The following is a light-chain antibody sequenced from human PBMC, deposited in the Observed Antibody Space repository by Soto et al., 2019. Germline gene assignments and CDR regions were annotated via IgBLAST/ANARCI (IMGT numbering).Light chain of an antibody. CDR3: QQSYNSPPT. J-gene: IGKJ1*01. CDR2: AAS. V-gene: IGKV1-39*01. CDR1: ESIRTY. Sequence: DIQMTQSPSSLSASVGDRVTITCRASESIRTYLNWYQQKPGKAPNLLIYAASTLQSGIPSRFSGSGSGTDFIFTISSLQPEDFATYVCQQSYNSPPTFGQGTKVDIK.